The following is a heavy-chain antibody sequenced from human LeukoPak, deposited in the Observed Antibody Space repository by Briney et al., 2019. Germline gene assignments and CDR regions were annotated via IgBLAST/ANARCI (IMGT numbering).Heavy chain of an antibody. CDR2: IIPILGIA. CDR3: ARDGIVPADIRSGSYYYYMDV. Sequence: SVKVSCKASGGTFSSYAISWVRQAPGQGLEWMGRIIPILGIADYAQKFQGRVTITADKSTSTAYMELSSLRSEDTAVYYCARDGIVPADIRSGSYYYYMDVWGKGTTVTVSS. CDR1: GGTFSSYA. J-gene: IGHJ6*03. D-gene: IGHD2-2*01. V-gene: IGHV1-69*04.